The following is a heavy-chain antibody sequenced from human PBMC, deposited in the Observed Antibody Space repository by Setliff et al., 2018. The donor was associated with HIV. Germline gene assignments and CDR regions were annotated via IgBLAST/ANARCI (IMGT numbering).Heavy chain of an antibody. CDR2: IYPGDSDT. CDR1: GYSFTNYW. D-gene: IGHD3-9*01. V-gene: IGHV5-51*01. CDR3: ARQGDYHILTGYYSGPHDAFDI. J-gene: IGHJ3*02. Sequence: PGESLKISCKGSGYSFTNYWIAWVRQMPGRGLEWMGIIYPGDSDTRYSPSFQGQVTISADKSIGTAYLQWSSLKASDTAMYYCARQGDYHILTGYYSGPHDAFDIWGQGTMVTVSS.